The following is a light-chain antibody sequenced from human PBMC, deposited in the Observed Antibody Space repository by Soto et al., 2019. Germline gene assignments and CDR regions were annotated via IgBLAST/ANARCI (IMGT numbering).Light chain of an antibody. CDR2: DAS. V-gene: IGKV3-15*01. Sequence: EIVMTQSPGTLSVSPGDRATLSCRASQRVRSKLAWYQQKPGQAPRLLIYDASTRATGIPARFSGSGSGTEFTLTISSLQSEDFAVYYCQQYNNWPPITFGQGTRLEIK. CDR1: QRVRSK. CDR3: QQYNNWPPIT. J-gene: IGKJ5*01.